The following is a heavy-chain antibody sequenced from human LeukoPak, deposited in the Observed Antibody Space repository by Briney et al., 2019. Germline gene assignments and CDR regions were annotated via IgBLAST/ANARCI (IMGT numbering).Heavy chain of an antibody. CDR3: ARDQEGFDY. Sequence: ASVKVSCKASGYTFTSNYIHWVRQAPGQGLEWRGMIYPRYGSTSYAQKFQGRVTVTRDTSKRTVHMELSGLRSEETAVYYCARDQEGFDYWGQGTLVTVSS. V-gene: IGHV1-46*01. J-gene: IGHJ4*02. CDR2: IYPRYGST. CDR1: GYTFTSNY.